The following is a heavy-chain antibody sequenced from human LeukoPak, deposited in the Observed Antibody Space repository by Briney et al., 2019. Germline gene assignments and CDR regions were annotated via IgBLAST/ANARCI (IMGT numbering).Heavy chain of an antibody. V-gene: IGHV3-23*01. D-gene: IGHD6-13*01. CDR1: GFTFSSYA. CDR2: ISGSGGST. J-gene: IGHJ4*02. Sequence: GGSLRLYCAASGFTFSSYAMSWVRQAPGKGLEWVSAISGSGGSTYYADSVKGRFTISRDNSKNTLYLQMNSLRAEDTAVYYCAKVEIAASYYFDYWGQGTLVTVSS. CDR3: AKVEIAASYYFDY.